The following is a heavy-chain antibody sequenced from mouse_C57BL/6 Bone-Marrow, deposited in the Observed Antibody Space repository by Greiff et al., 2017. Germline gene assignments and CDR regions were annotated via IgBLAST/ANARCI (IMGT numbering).Heavy chain of an antibody. CDR3: VRHLDYDRGYYFDY. CDR1: GFSFNTYA. D-gene: IGHD2-4*01. CDR2: IRSKSNNYAT. J-gene: IGHJ2*01. Sequence: EVKLVESGGGLVQPKGSLKLSCAASGFSFNTYAMNWVRQAPGKGLEWVARIRSKSNNYATYYADSVKDRFTISRDDSESMLYLQMNNLKTEDTAMYYCVRHLDYDRGYYFDYWGQGTTLTVSS. V-gene: IGHV10-1*01.